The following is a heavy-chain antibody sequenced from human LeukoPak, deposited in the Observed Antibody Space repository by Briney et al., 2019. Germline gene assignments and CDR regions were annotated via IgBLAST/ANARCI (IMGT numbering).Heavy chain of an antibody. CDR3: ASLLGGDYYYMDV. V-gene: IGHV1-69*05. D-gene: IGHD3-16*01. CDR2: IIPIFGTA. J-gene: IGHJ6*03. Sequence: SVKVSCKAPGGTFSSYAISWVRQAPGQGLEWMGGIIPIFGTANYAQKFQGRVTITTDESTSTAYMELSSLRSEDTAVYYCASLLGGDYYYMDVWGKGTTVTVSS. CDR1: GGTFSSYA.